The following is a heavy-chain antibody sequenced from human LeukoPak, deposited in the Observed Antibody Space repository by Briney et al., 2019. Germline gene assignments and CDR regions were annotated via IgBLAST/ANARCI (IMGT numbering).Heavy chain of an antibody. CDR2: INSDGSST. V-gene: IGHV3-74*01. J-gene: IGHJ4*02. Sequence: PGGSLRLSCAASGFTFSSYWMHWVRQAPGEGLVWVSRINSDGSSTSYADSVKGRFTISRDNAKYTLYLQMNSLRAEDTAVYYCASSIAAAGDYWGQGTLVTVSS. D-gene: IGHD6-13*01. CDR1: GFTFSSYW. CDR3: ASSIAAAGDY.